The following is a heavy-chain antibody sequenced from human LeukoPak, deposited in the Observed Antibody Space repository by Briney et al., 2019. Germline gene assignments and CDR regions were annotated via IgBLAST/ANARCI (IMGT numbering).Heavy chain of an antibody. Sequence: GGPLRLSCAASGFTFSNAWMSWVRQAPGKGLEWVGRINSKTDGGTTDYAAPVKGRFTISRDDSKNTLYLQMNSLKTEDTAVYYCTTEGGSSLDYYYYYGMDVWGQGTTVTVSS. J-gene: IGHJ6*02. V-gene: IGHV3-15*01. CDR1: GFTFSNAW. D-gene: IGHD6-13*01. CDR3: TTEGGSSLDYYYYYGMDV. CDR2: INSKTDGGTT.